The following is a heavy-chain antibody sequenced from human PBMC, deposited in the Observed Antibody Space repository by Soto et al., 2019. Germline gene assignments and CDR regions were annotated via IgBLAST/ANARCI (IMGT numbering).Heavy chain of an antibody. V-gene: IGHV3-23*01. Sequence: GGSMRLSCPPAGFTFSTYAMSWVRQAPGKGLEWVSAISSSGGGTYYADSVKGRFTVSRDNSKNTLHLHMNSLRAEDTAVYYCAREVAGDGIRGLDPWGQGTLVTVSS. CDR1: GFTFSTYA. CDR3: AREVAGDGIRGLDP. CDR2: ISSSGGGT. D-gene: IGHD6-13*01. J-gene: IGHJ5*02.